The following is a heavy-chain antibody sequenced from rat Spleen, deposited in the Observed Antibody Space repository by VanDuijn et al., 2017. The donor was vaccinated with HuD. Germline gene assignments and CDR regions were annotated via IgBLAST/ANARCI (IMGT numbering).Heavy chain of an antibody. Sequence: QVQLKESGPGLVQPSQTLSLTCTVSGFSLTRYHVTWVRQPPGKGLEWMGVIWTGGSTSYNSLLKSRLKITRDTSKGQVFLKMNSLQTEDTATYYCASGRTTDYYFDYWGQGVMVTVSS. CDR1: GFSLTRYH. V-gene: IGHV2-43*01. CDR3: ASGRTTDYYFDY. CDR2: IWTGGST. D-gene: IGHD1-10*01. J-gene: IGHJ2*01.